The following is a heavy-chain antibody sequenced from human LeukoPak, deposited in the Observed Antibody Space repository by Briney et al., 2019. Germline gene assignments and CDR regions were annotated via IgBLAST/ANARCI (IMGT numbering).Heavy chain of an antibody. J-gene: IGHJ4*02. D-gene: IGHD4-17*01. V-gene: IGHV4-59*01. CDR1: GGSISSYY. Sequence: SETLSLTCTVSGGSISSYYWSWIRQPPGKGLEWIGYIYYSGSTNYNPSLKSRVTISVDTSKNQFSLKLSSVTAADTAVYYCVSSRTTVTPPGYWGQGILVTVSS. CDR3: VSSRTTVTPPGY. CDR2: IYYSGST.